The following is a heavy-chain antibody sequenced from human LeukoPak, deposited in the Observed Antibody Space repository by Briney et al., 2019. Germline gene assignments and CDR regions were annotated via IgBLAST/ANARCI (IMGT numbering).Heavy chain of an antibody. D-gene: IGHD1-1*01. J-gene: IGHJ4*02. Sequence: ASVKVSCKASGGTFSSYAISWVRQAPGQGLEWMGRINPNNGGTNYAQKFQGRVTMTRDTSINTAYMELSRLRSDDTAVYYCARGQLGDFDYWGQGALVTVSS. CDR2: INPNNGGT. CDR3: ARGQLGDFDY. CDR1: GGTFSSYA. V-gene: IGHV1-2*06.